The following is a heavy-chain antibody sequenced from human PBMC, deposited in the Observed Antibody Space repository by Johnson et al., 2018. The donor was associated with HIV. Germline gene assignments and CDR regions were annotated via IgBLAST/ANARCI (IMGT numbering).Heavy chain of an antibody. Sequence: VQLVESGGGLVQPGGSLRLSCAASGFTVSTNYMTWVRQAPGKGLEWVSVIFSGGTTYYADSVKGRFTISRDNSKKTVYLQMNSLRGEDTAVYYCAKETRDSRSAFDIWGQGTMVTVSS. CDR1: GFTVSTNY. CDR2: IFSGGTT. V-gene: IGHV3-66*02. J-gene: IGHJ3*02. CDR3: AKETRDSRSAFDI. D-gene: IGHD3-22*01.